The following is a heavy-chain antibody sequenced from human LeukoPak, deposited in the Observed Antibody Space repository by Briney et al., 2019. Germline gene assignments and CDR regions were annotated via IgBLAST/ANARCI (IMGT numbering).Heavy chain of an antibody. CDR1: GDSVSSNSAA. CDR2: TYYRSKWYS. D-gene: IGHD3-10*01. Sequence: SQTLSLTCAISGDSVSSNSAAWNWIRQSPSRGLEWLGRTYYRSKWYSDYVVSVKSRLTINPDTSKNQFSLQLSSVTAADTAVYYCARRERLLWFGGLGAFDIWGQGTMATVSS. V-gene: IGHV6-1*01. CDR3: ARRERLLWFGGLGAFDI. J-gene: IGHJ3*02.